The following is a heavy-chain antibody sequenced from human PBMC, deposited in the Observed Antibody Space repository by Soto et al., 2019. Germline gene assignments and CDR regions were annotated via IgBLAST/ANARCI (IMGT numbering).Heavy chain of an antibody. V-gene: IGHV5-51*01. CDR2: IYPGDSYT. Sequence: PGESLKISCKGSGYSFTSYWIGWVRQMPGKGLELMGNIYPGDSYTRYSPSFQGQVTNKADKSLSTAYLQLSSLKASDCAMYYCARRLPGGIDPFDYWGQGTLVTVSS. J-gene: IGHJ4*02. CDR3: ARRLPGGIDPFDY. CDR1: GYSFTSYW.